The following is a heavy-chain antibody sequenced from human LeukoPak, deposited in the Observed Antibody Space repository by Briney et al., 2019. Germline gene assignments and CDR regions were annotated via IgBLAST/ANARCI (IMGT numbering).Heavy chain of an antibody. CDR1: GATMITSAFY. Sequence: PSETLSLTCTVSGATMITSAFYWGWIRESPGKGLEWIGNVHVSGGTYYNPSHKGRVTISLDTSKNQFSLKLTAVTAADTAIYYCARESNSGWYTGGVDHWGPGTLVTVSS. J-gene: IGHJ4*02. CDR2: VHVSGGT. CDR3: ARESNSGWYTGGVDH. D-gene: IGHD6-19*01. V-gene: IGHV4-39*07.